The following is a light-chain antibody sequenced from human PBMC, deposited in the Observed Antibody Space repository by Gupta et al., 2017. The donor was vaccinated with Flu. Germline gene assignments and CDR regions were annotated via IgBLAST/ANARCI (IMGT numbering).Light chain of an antibody. CDR2: WAS. Sequence: DIAMTQSPVSLAVSLGERATINCKSSQSVLYSSNNKNFLAWYQQKPGHPPKLLISWASTRESGVPERFSGSGSGTDFTLTISSRQAEDVAVYYCHQYYNSPQTFGQGTKVEIK. V-gene: IGKV4-1*01. CDR1: QSVLYSSNNKNF. J-gene: IGKJ1*01. CDR3: HQYYNSPQT.